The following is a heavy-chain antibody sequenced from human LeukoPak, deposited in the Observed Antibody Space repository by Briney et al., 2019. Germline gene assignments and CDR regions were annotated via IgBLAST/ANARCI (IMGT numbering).Heavy chain of an antibody. J-gene: IGHJ4*02. CDR1: GYTFTSYC. CDR3: ASSYDSRTQDIY. Sequence: ASVKVSCKASGYTFTSYCMHWVRQAPGQGLEWMGIINPSGGSTSYAQKFQGRVTMTRDTSTSTVYMELSSLRSEDTAVYYCASSYDSRTQDIYWGQGTLVTVSS. D-gene: IGHD3-22*01. CDR2: INPSGGST. V-gene: IGHV1-46*01.